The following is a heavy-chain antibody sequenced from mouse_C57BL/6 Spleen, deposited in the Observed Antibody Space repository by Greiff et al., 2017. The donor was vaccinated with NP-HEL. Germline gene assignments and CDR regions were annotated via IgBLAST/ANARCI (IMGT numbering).Heavy chain of an antibody. D-gene: IGHD4-1*01. V-gene: IGHV1-18*01. CDR1: GYTFTDYN. CDR2: INPNNGGT. Sequence: EVQLQQSGPELVKPGASVKIPCKASGYTFTDYNMDWVKQSHGKSLEWIGDINPNNGGTIYNQKFKGKATLTVDKSSSTAYMELRSLTSEDTAVYYCARGGNWDRGYFDVWGTGTTVTVSS. CDR3: ARGGNWDRGYFDV. J-gene: IGHJ1*03.